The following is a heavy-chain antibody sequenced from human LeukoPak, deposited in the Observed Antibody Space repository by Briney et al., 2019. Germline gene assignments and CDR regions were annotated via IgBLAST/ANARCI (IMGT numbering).Heavy chain of an antibody. CDR2: IWYDGSNK. CDR3: ARGPSMVRGVTAFDY. J-gene: IGHJ4*02. CDR1: GFTFSSYG. Sequence: GGSLRLSCAASGFTFSSYGMHWVRQAPGKGLEWVAVIWYDGSNKYYADSVKGRFTISRDNSKNTLYLQMNSLRAEDTAVYYCARGPSMVRGVTAFDYWGQGTLVTVSS. D-gene: IGHD3-10*01. V-gene: IGHV3-33*01.